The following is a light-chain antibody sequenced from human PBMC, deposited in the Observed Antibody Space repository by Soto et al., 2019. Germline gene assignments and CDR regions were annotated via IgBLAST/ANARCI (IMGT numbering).Light chain of an antibody. CDR2: TSS. CDR3: MQRIEFPWT. J-gene: IGKJ2*01. V-gene: IGKV2-40*01. Sequence: VLTQTPLSLPVTPGEPAPISCRSIPSLLDSDDGTTYLDCYLQKPGKSPHLLIYTSSYRDSGVPDRFSGSGSGTDFTLKISSVEAEDVGVYYCMQRIEFPWTFGQGTNLEIK. CDR1: PSLLDSDDGTTY.